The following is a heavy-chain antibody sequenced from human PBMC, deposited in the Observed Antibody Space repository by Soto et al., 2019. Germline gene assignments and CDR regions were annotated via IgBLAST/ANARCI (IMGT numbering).Heavy chain of an antibody. Sequence: PGGSLRVSCAASGFTFGSYSMNWVRQAPGKGLEWVSSISSSSSYIYYADSVKGRFSISRDNAKNSLYLQMNSLRAEDTAVYYCARDRGYNSSSWLHYYYYYGMDVWGQGTTVTVSS. CDR1: GFTFGSYS. V-gene: IGHV3-21*01. J-gene: IGHJ6*02. CDR3: ARDRGYNSSSWLHYYYYYGMDV. CDR2: ISSSSSYI. D-gene: IGHD6-13*01.